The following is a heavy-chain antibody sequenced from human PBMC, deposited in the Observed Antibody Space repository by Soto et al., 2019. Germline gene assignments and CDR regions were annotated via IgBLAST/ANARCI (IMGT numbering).Heavy chain of an antibody. J-gene: IGHJ3*02. CDR2: ISGSGGST. CDR3: AKGPSRSGGSADDAFDI. CDR1: GFIFSYAW. Sequence: EVQLVESGGGLVKPGESLRISCTASGFIFSYAWMNWVRQAPGKGLEWVSAISGSGGSTYYADSVKGRFTISRDNSKNTLYLQMNSLRAEDTAVYYCAKGPSRSGGSADDAFDIWGQGTMVTVSS. V-gene: IGHV3-23*04. D-gene: IGHD2-15*01.